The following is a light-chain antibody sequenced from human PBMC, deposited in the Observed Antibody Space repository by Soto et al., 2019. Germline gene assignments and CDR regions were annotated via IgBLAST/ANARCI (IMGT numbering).Light chain of an antibody. Sequence: EIVLTQSPGTLSLSPGERATLSCRASQSVSSNYLAWYQQKPGQPPRLPISDASSRATGIPDRFSGSGSGTDFTLTISGLEPEDFAVYYCQHYGRSPPSWTFGQGTKVEIK. V-gene: IGKV3-20*01. J-gene: IGKJ1*01. CDR1: QSVSSNY. CDR2: DAS. CDR3: QHYGRSPPSWT.